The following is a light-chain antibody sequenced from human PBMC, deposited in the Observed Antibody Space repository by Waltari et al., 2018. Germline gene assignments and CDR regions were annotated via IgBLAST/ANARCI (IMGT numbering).Light chain of an antibody. CDR1: SSTTGDNY. V-gene: IGLV1-47*01. J-gene: IGLJ3*02. CDR2: RNN. CDR3: ATWDDSLSGWV. Sequence: QSVLTQLPSASGTPGQGVPFSCSGGSSTTGDNYVNWYQQFPGTSPKLLIHRNNQRPSGVPDRFSGSKSGTSAFLVISGLRSEDEADYHCATWDDSLSGWVFGGGTKVTVL.